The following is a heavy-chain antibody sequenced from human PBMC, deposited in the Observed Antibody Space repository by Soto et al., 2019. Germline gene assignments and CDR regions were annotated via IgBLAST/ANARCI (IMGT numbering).Heavy chain of an antibody. V-gene: IGHV3-23*01. CDR3: TTARHCSRDACPAAE. CDR1: GFTFSTTG. D-gene: IGHD2-21*01. J-gene: IGHJ4*02. Sequence: PGGSLRLSCTTSGFTFSTTGMLWLRQPPGKGLEWVSAIGPDPSNTKYTDSVKGRFIISRDNSKNTVFLQMTSLGAEDTALYYCTTARHCSRDACPAAEWGQGTLVTVSS. CDR2: IGPDPSNT.